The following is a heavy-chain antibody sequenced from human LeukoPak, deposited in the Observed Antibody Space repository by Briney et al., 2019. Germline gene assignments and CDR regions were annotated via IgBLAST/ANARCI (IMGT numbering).Heavy chain of an antibody. Sequence: GGSLRLSCAASGFTVSSNYMSWVRQAPGKGLEWVSVIYNSGNTYYADSVRGRFLISRDNSKNTLYLQMNSLRAEDTAVYYCAKDQYFVTGYYSHMDVWGKGTTVTISS. CDR3: AKDQYFVTGYYSHMDV. D-gene: IGHD2-21*02. CDR1: GFTVSSNY. V-gene: IGHV3-66*01. J-gene: IGHJ6*03. CDR2: IYNSGNT.